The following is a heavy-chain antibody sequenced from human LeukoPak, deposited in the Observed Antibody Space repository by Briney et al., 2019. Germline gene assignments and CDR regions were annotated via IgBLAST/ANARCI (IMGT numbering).Heavy chain of an antibody. J-gene: IGHJ4*02. V-gene: IGHV3-74*01. CDR3: ARDLGAAAGISH. CDR1: GFTFSSYA. Sequence: GGSLRLSCAASGFTFSSYAMSWVRQAPGKGLVWVSRINTDGSSTSYADSVKGRFTISRDNAKNTLYLQMNSLRAEDTAEYYCARDLGAAAGISHWGQGTLVTVSS. CDR2: INTDGSST. D-gene: IGHD6-13*01.